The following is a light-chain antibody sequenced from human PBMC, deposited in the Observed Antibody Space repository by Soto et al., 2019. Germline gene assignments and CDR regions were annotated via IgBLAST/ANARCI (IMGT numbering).Light chain of an antibody. CDR3: HQYNSPQST. Sequence: DIQMTQSPSTLSASVGDRVSIACRASQSISSWLAWYQQKPGKAPKLLIYDASSLESGVPSRFSGSGSGTEFTLTISSLQPDDFATYYCHQYNSPQSTFGQGTKLEIK. V-gene: IGKV1-5*01. CDR1: QSISSW. CDR2: DAS. J-gene: IGKJ1*01.